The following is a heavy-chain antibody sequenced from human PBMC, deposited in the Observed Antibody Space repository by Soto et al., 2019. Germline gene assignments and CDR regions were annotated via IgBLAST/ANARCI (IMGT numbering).Heavy chain of an antibody. V-gene: IGHV3-64D*06. CDR2: ISSNGGST. J-gene: IGHJ6*02. CDR1: GFTFSSYA. D-gene: IGHD6-13*01. Sequence: QTGGSLRLSCSASGFTFSSYAMHWVRQAPGKGLEYVSAISSNGGSTYYADSVKGRFTISRDNSKNTLYLQMSSLRAEDTAVYYCVSGIAAAGYYYYGMDVWGQGTTVTVSS. CDR3: VSGIAAAGYYYYGMDV.